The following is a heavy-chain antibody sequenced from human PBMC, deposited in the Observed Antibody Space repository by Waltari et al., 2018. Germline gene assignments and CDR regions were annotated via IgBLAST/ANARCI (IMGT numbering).Heavy chain of an antibody. D-gene: IGHD2-15*01. V-gene: IGHV4-4*02. Sequence: RQPPGKGREGSGQIHQSGKTNYNPSLESRGTISKDTSYSQISLTLTAATAADTAMYYCAADRGRGLYFDFWGQGILVTVSP. J-gene: IGHJ4*02. CDR3: AADRGRGLYFDF. CDR2: IHQSGKT.